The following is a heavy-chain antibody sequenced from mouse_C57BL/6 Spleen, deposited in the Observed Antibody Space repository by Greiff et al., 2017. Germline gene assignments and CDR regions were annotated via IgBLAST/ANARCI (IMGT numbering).Heavy chain of an antibody. CDR1: GFSFTSYG. D-gene: IGHD2-2*01. CDR2: IWSDGST. J-gene: IGHJ1*03. Sequence: VKLMESGPGLVAPSQSLSITCTVSGFSFTSYGVHWVRQPPGQGLEWLVVIWSDGSTTYNSALKSRLSISKDNSKSHVFLEMNSLQTDDTAMYYCARHARGVTTKYFDVWGKGTTVTVSS. CDR3: ARHARGVTTKYFDV. V-gene: IGHV2-6-1*01.